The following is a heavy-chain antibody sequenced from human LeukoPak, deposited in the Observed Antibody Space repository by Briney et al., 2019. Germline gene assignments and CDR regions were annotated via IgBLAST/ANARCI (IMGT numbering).Heavy chain of an antibody. CDR2: IYYTGST. CDR1: GGSVSDYY. V-gene: IGHV4-59*04. J-gene: IGHJ6*03. D-gene: IGHD3-10*01. CDR3: ANRLTGDYYGSRSYYRRVPYYYYHMDV. Sequence: PSETLSLTCTVSGGSVSDYYWSWIRHSPGKGLVWIGYIYYTGSTSYNPSLRSRVTMSADTSKNQFSLKLSSVTAADTALYYCANRLTGDYYGSRSYYRRVPYYYYHMDVWGKGTTVTISS.